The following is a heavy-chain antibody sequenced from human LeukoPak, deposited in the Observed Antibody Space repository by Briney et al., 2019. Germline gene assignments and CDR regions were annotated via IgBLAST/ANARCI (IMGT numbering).Heavy chain of an antibody. CDR3: ARDQYYYDSSDSEAFDI. D-gene: IGHD3-22*01. J-gene: IGHJ3*02. Sequence: SETLSLTCTVSGGSISSYYWSWIRQPPGKSLEWIGSLDYNGRTYYNPSLKSRVTISVYTSKNQFSLKLSSVTAADTAVYYCARDQYYYDSSDSEAFDIWGQGTMVTVSS. CDR1: GGSISSYY. CDR2: LDYNGRT. V-gene: IGHV4-59*12.